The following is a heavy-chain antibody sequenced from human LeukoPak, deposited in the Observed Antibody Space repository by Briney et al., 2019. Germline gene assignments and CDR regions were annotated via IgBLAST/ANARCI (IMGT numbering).Heavy chain of an antibody. J-gene: IGHJ4*02. CDR3: ARRDPRDYDFWSGYNGYFDY. CDR1: GGSISSSSYY. D-gene: IGHD3-3*01. CDR2: IYYSGGT. V-gene: IGHV4-39*01. Sequence: PSDTLSLTCTVSGGSISSSSYYWGWIRQPPGKGLEWIGSIYYSGGTYYNPSLKSRVTISVDTSKNQFSLKLSSVTAADTAVYYCARRDPRDYDFWSGYNGYFDYWGQGTLVTVSS.